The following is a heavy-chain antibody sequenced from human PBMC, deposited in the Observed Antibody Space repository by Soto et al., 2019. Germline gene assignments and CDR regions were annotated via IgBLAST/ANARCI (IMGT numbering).Heavy chain of an antibody. D-gene: IGHD6-13*01. CDR3: ARNRRSSSWSYYYYYGMDV. CDR1: GATLDTFINFG. Sequence: ASVKVSCKASGATLDTFINFGITWVRRAPGQGLEWMGGIIPVFGTAHYAQKFQGRLSISADESTRTAYMELSSLRSEDTAVYYCARNRRSSSWSYYYYYGMDVWGQGTTVTVSS. V-gene: IGHV1-69*13. CDR2: IIPVFGTA. J-gene: IGHJ6*02.